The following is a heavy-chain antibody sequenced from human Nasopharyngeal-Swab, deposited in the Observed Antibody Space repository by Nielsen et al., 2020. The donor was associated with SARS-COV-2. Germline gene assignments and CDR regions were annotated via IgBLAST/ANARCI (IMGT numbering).Heavy chain of an antibody. D-gene: IGHD1-26*01. J-gene: IGHJ6*02. CDR3: ARGESIVDRTWDYNGLDI. V-gene: IGHV3-11*01. Sequence: GESLKISCAASESSFSDYYMTWSRQAPGKGPEWISYNSSSGAIIYYAESVKGRFIISRDNTKNTLYLQMSGLRVGDTAVYYCARGESIVDRTWDYNGLDIWGQGTTVTVSS. CDR2: NSSSGAII. CDR1: ESSFSDYY.